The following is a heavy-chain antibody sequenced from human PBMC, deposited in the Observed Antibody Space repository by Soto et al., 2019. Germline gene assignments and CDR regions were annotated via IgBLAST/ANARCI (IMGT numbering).Heavy chain of an antibody. CDR1: GDSIRSYY. CDR2: IHTTENT. J-gene: IGHJ4*02. CDR3: ARALSSAAGLYFDF. V-gene: IGHV4-4*07. D-gene: IGHD6-13*01. Sequence: SETLSLTCTVSGDSIRSYYWSWLRQTAGKGMEWIGRIHTTENTNYNPSLKSRVTMSIDTSKNQFSLKLSSLTAADTAVYYCARALSSAAGLYFDFWGQGTQVTVSS.